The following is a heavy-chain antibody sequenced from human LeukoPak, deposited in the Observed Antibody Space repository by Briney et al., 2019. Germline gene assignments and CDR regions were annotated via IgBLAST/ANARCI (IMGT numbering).Heavy chain of an antibody. CDR3: ARDRIAVAGILQH. D-gene: IGHD6-19*01. Sequence: GASVKVSCKASGGTFSSYAISWVRQAPGQGLEWMGIINPSGGSTSYAQKFQGRVTMTRDTSTSTVYMELSSLRSEDTAVYYCARDRIAVAGILQHWGQGTLVTVSS. V-gene: IGHV1-46*01. J-gene: IGHJ1*01. CDR2: INPSGGST. CDR1: GGTFSSYA.